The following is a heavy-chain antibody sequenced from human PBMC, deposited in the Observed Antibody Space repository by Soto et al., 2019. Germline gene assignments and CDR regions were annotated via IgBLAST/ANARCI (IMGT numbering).Heavy chain of an antibody. J-gene: IGHJ4*02. V-gene: IGHV3-9*01. D-gene: IGHD5-12*01. CDR3: AKDHDEDFGYDLDYFNY. Sequence: EVPLVESGGEFVHPGGSLRLSCATSGFNFDDYAMHWVRQVPGKGLEWISGRFTISRDNAKNSLYLEMNSLRSEDTALYYCAKDHDEDFGYDLDYFNYWGRGTLVTVSS. CDR1: GFNFDDYA.